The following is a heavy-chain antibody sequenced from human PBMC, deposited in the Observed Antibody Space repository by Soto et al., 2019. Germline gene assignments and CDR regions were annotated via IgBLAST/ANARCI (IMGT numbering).Heavy chain of an antibody. V-gene: IGHV3-43*01. D-gene: IGHD1-26*01. CDR3: VKDKGGATSLAEYFQH. Sequence: ESGGVVVQPGGSLRLSCAASGFTFDDYTMHWVRQAPGKGLEWVSLITWNADTTYYADSVRGRFTISRDNSKNSLSLEMNSLRSEDTALYYCVKDKGGATSLAEYFQHWGQGTLVTVSS. J-gene: IGHJ1*01. CDR1: GFTFDDYT. CDR2: ITWNADTT.